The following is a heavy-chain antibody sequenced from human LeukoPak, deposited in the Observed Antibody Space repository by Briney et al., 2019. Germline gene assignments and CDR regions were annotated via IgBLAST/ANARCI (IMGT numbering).Heavy chain of an antibody. D-gene: IGHD2-15*01. CDR2: IRSKDYSETT. J-gene: IGHJ4*02. Sequence: GGSRRLSCTAAGFTFGDYAMGWVHQAPGKGREWVGFIRSKDYSETTDYAASVKGRFTISRDDSKSIAYLQMNSLKTEDTAVYYCTRDCSGSRCYEEMDYWGQGTLVTVSS. V-gene: IGHV3-49*04. CDR3: TRDCSGSRCYEEMDY. CDR1: GFTFGDYA.